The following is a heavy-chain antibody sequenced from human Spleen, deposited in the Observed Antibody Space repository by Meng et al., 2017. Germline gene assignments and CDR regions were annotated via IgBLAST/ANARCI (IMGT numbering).Heavy chain of an antibody. CDR3: SGHVDY. V-gene: IGHV3-15*01. J-gene: IGHJ4*01. Sequence: VQWGSTGGGFVKTGGSLSLSCAASGFTFRNAWMTWVRQAPGKGLEWIGRMKSNVDGGTVDYAAAVKGRFFISRDDSENTFYLQMNSLKTEDTAVYYCSGHVDYWGHGTLVTVSS. CDR1: GFTFRNAW. CDR2: MKSNVDGGTV.